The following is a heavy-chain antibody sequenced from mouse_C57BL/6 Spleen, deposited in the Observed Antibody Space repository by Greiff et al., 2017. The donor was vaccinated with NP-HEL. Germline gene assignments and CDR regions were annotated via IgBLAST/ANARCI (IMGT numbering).Heavy chain of an antibody. V-gene: IGHV1-18*01. J-gene: IGHJ3*01. CDR1: GYTFTDYN. D-gene: IGHD3-3*01. CDR2: INPNNGGT. CDR3: ARRGQGPFAY. Sequence: EVQLQQSGPELVKPGASVKIPCKASGYTFTDYNMDWVKQSHGKSLEWIGDINPNNGGTSYNQKFKGKATLTVDKSSSTAYMELRSLTSEDTAVYYCARRGQGPFAYWGQGTLVTVSA.